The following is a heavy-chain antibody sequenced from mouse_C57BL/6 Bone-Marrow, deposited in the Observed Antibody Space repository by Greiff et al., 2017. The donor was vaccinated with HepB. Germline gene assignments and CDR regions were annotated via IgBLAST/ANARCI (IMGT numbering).Heavy chain of an antibody. CDR2: ISNGGGST. CDR3: ARHHHDYYGSIPYYAMDY. Sequence: EVKLMESGGGLVQPGGSLKLSCAASGFTFSDYYMYWVRQTPEKRLEWVAYISNGGGSTNYPDTVKGRFTISRDNAKNTLYLQMSRLKSEDTAMYYCARHHHDYYGSIPYYAMDYWGQGTSVTVSS. CDR1: GFTFSDYY. J-gene: IGHJ4*01. D-gene: IGHD1-1*01. V-gene: IGHV5-12*01.